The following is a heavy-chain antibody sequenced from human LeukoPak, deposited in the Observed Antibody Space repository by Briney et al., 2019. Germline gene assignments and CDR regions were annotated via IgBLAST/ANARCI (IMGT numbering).Heavy chain of an antibody. CDR3: AKDYCSSTSCYTDY. D-gene: IGHD2-2*02. V-gene: IGHV3-30*02. J-gene: IGHJ4*02. Sequence: GGSLRLSCAASGFTFSSYGMHWVRQAPGKGLEWVAFIRYDGSNQYYADSVKGRFTISRDNSKNTLYLQMNSLRAEDTAVYYCAKDYCSSTSCYTDYWGQGTPVTVSS. CDR2: IRYDGSNQ. CDR1: GFTFSSYG.